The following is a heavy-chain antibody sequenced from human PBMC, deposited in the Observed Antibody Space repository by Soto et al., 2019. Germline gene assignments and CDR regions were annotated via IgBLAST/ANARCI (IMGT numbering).Heavy chain of an antibody. Sequence: RGESLKISCKGSGYSFTSYWIGWVRQMPGKGLEWMGIIYPGDSDTRYSPSFQGQVTISADKSISTAYLQWGSLKASDTAMYYCARYYYDSSGYYYFDYWGQGTLVTVSS. CDR1: GYSFTSYW. CDR2: IYPGDSDT. V-gene: IGHV5-51*01. D-gene: IGHD3-22*01. CDR3: ARYYYDSSGYYYFDY. J-gene: IGHJ4*02.